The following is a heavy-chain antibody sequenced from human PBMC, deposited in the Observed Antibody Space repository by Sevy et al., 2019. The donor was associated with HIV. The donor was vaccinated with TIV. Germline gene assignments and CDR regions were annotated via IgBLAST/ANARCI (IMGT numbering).Heavy chain of an antibody. Sequence: ASVKVSCKASGYTFTSYGISWVRQAPGQGLEWLGWISTWNVNTNNAQKFQGRVTMTTDTSTGTASMELRSVRSDDTAVYYCARDDCSSLSCHGSLLYWGQGTLVTVSS. CDR2: ISTWNVNT. V-gene: IGHV1-18*01. CDR3: ARDDCSSLSCHGSLLY. CDR1: GYTFTSYG. D-gene: IGHD2-2*01. J-gene: IGHJ4*02.